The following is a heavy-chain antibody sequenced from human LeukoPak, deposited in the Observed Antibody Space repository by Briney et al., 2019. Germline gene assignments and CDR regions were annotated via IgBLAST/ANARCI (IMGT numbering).Heavy chain of an antibody. J-gene: IGHJ3*02. CDR1: GGSISSSSYY. D-gene: IGHD1-26*01. CDR3: ASPLGEPTPPYGAFDI. CDR2: IYYSGST. Sequence: SETLSLTCTVSGGSISSSSYYWGWIRQPPGKGLEWIGSIYYSGSTYYNPSLKSRVTIPVDTSKNQFSLKLSSVTAADTAVYYCASPLGEPTPPYGAFDIWGQGTMVTVSS. V-gene: IGHV4-39*01.